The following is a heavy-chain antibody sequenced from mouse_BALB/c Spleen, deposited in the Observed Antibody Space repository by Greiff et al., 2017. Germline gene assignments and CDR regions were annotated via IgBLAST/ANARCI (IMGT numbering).Heavy chain of an antibody. CDR1: GFTFSDYY. V-gene: IGHV5-4*02. CDR2: ISDGGSYT. CDR3: ARERDYYGSIYAMDY. Sequence: EVQRVESGGGLVKPGGSLKLSCAASGFTFSDYYMYWVRQTPEKRLEWVATISDGGSYTYYPDSVKGRFTISRDNAKNNLYLQMRSLKSEDTAMYDCARERDYYGSIYAMDYWGQGTSVTVSS. D-gene: IGHD1-1*01. J-gene: IGHJ4*01.